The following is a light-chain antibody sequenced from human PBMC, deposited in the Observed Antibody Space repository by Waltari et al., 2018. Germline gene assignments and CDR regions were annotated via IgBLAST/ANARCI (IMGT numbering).Light chain of an antibody. CDR2: AAS. J-gene: IGKJ2*01. CDR3: QQLNSYRYT. Sequence: DIQMTQSPSSLSASVGDRVTITCQASQDISNYLNWYQQKPGKAPTLLIYAASTLQSGVPSRFSGSGSGTEFTLTITSLQPEDFATYYCQQLNSYRYTFGQGTKLEIK. CDR1: QDISNY. V-gene: IGKV1-9*01.